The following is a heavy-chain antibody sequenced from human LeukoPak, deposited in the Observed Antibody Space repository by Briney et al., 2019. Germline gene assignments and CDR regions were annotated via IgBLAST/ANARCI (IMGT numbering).Heavy chain of an antibody. CDR1: GYTFSGYY. V-gene: IGHV1-2*02. CDR2: ISPSTGGT. D-gene: IGHD3-16*01. J-gene: IGHJ4*02. CDR3: ARLLAEGGDY. Sequence: ASVKVSCKASGYTFSGYYIHWVRQAPGQGLEWMGWISPSTGGTNYAQKFQGRVTVTRDTSTSTVYMELTSLISDDTAVYYCARLLAEGGDYWGQGTLVTVSS.